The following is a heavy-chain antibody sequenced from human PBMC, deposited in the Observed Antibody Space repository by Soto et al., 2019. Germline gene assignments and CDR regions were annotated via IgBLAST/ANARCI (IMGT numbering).Heavy chain of an antibody. J-gene: IGHJ5*02. CDR2: MNPNMGNT. D-gene: IGHD6-13*01. CDR3: ARERSAAGTAWCDP. Sequence: QVQLVQSGAEVKKSGASVKVSCKASGYTFTSYDINWVRQATGQGLEWMGWMNPNMGNTGYAQKFQGRVTMTRNTSISTAYMELSSLRYEDTAVYYCARERSAAGTAWCDPWGQGTLVTVSS. V-gene: IGHV1-8*01. CDR1: GYTFTSYD.